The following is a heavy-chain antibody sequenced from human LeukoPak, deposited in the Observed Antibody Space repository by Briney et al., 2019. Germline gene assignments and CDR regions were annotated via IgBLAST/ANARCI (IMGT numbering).Heavy chain of an antibody. CDR1: GFNFNYG. J-gene: IGHJ6*03. CDR3: ATPNVDYGEYYYYYYMDV. Sequence: TGGSLRLSCAGSGFNFNYGMSWVRQAPGKGLEWVSYISSSSSTIYYADSVKGRFTISRDNAKNSLYLQMNSLRAEDTAVYYCATPNVDYGEYYYYYYMDVWGKGTTVTVSS. CDR2: ISSSSSTI. V-gene: IGHV3-48*01. D-gene: IGHD4-17*01.